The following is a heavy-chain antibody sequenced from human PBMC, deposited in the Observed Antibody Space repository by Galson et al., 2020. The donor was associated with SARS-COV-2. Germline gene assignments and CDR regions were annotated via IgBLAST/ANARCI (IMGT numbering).Heavy chain of an antibody. CDR2: ISWDGGST. CDR3: AKAYSSSRNGFDY. Sequence: GGSLRLPCAASGFTFDDYAMHWVRQAPGKGLEWVSLISWDGGSTYYADSVKGRFTISRDNSKNSLYLQMNSLRAEDTALYYCAKAYSSSRNGFDYWGQGTLVTVSS. CDR1: GFTFDDYA. V-gene: IGHV3-43D*04. D-gene: IGHD6-13*01. J-gene: IGHJ4*02.